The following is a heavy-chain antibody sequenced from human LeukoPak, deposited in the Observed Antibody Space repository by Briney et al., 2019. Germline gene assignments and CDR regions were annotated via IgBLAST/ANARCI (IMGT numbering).Heavy chain of an antibody. CDR3: AKVPDSSGWYYFDY. CDR1: GFTSTSYA. Sequence: GGSLRLSCAASGFTSTSYAMHWVRQAPGKGLEWVAIISYDVSNKYYADSVKGRFTISRDNSKNTLYLQMNSLRAEDTAVYYCAKVPDSSGWYYFDYWGQGTLVTVSS. V-gene: IGHV3-30*18. CDR2: ISYDVSNK. D-gene: IGHD6-19*01. J-gene: IGHJ4*02.